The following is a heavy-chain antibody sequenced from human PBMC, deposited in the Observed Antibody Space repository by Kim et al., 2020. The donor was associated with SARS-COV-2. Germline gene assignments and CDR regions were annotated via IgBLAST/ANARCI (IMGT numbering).Heavy chain of an antibody. V-gene: IGHV4-59*13. Sequence: SETLSLTCTVSGRSISTYYWSWIRQPPGKGLECIGYMFYGGTTYYYPSLKSRVTLSVDTSKNQFSLTLTSVTAADTAVYYCASFPPSNAGAFDAWGQGTMVTVSS. J-gene: IGHJ3*01. CDR3: ASFPPSNAGAFDA. CDR2: MFYGGTT. CDR1: GRSISTYY. D-gene: IGHD2-8*01.